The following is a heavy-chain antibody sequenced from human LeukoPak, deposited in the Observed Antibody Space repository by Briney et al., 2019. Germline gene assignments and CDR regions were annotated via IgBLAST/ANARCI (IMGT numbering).Heavy chain of an antibody. Sequence: ASVKVSCKASGYTFTSYDINWVRQATGQGLEWMGWMNPNSGNTGYAQKFQGRVTMTRNTSISTAYMELGSLTSEDTAVYYCAKITGYALDNWFDPWGQGTLVTVSS. CDR1: GYTFTSYD. CDR2: MNPNSGNT. J-gene: IGHJ5*02. D-gene: IGHD1-20*01. V-gene: IGHV1-8*01. CDR3: AKITGYALDNWFDP.